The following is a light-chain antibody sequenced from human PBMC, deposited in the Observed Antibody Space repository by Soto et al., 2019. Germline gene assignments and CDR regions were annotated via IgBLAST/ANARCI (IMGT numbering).Light chain of an antibody. CDR2: NNN. J-gene: IGLJ2*01. Sequence: QAVVTQPPSASGTPGQRVTISCSGSSSNIGSNNVNWYQQLPGTAPKLLIYNNNQRPSGVPDRFSGSKSGTSASLAISGLQSEDEADYYCAAWDDSLNGVVFGGGTKLTVL. CDR1: SSNIGSNN. CDR3: AAWDDSLNGVV. V-gene: IGLV1-44*01.